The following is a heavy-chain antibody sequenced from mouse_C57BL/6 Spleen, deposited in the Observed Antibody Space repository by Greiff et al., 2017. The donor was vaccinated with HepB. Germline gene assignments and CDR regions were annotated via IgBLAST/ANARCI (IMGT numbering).Heavy chain of an antibody. CDR2: LWRGGST. D-gene: IGHD2-1*01. CDR1: GFSLTSYG. J-gene: IGHJ4*01. CDR3: AKNGHYGNYAMDY. Sequence: VQVVESGPGLVQSSQSLSITCTVSGFSLTSYGVHWVRQSPGKGLEWLGVLWRGGSTDYNAAFMSRLSITKDNSKSQVFFKMNSLQADDTAIYYCAKNGHYGNYAMDYWGQGTSVTVSS. V-gene: IGHV2-5*01.